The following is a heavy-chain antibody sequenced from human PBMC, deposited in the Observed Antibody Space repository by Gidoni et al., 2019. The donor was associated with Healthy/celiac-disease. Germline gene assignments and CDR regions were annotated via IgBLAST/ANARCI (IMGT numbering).Heavy chain of an antibody. CDR3: AKDKGTGSYLFDY. V-gene: IGHV3-9*01. CDR2: ISWNSGSI. Sequence: EVQLVESGGGLVQPGRSLRLSCAASGFTFDDYAMHWVRQAPGKGLEWVSGISWNSGSIGYADSVKGRFTISRDTAKNSLYLQMNSLRAEDTALYYCAKDKGTGSYLFDYWGQGTLVTVSS. CDR1: GFTFDDYA. J-gene: IGHJ4*02. D-gene: IGHD1-26*01.